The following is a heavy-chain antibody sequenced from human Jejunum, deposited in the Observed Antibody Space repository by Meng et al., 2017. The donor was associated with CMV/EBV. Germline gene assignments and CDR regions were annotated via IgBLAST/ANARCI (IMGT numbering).Heavy chain of an antibody. CDR3: AGPSVDIEMAH. CDR1: GYSFTGYY. V-gene: IGHV1-18*04. D-gene: IGHD5-12*01. J-gene: IGHJ4*02. CDR2: ISGYNGQT. Sequence: KASGYSFTGYYVHWVRQAPGQGLEWMGWISGYNGQTDYAQKFQGRVSMTTDTSTSTVYMELRSLRSDDTAVYYCAGPSVDIEMAHWGQGTLVTVSS.